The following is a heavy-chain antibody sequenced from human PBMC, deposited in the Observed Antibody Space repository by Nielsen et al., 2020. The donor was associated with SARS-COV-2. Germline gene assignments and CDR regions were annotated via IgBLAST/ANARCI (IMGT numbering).Heavy chain of an antibody. CDR2: IYYSGST. V-gene: IGHV4-39*01. Sequence: SETLSLTCTVSGGSISSSSYYWGWIRQPPGKGLEWIGSIYYSGSTYYNPSLKSRVTISVDTSKNQFSLKLSSVTAADTAAYYCAEYSSGWYTASYYGMDVWGQGTTVTVSS. J-gene: IGHJ6*02. CDR1: GGSISSSSYY. CDR3: AEYSSGWYTASYYGMDV. D-gene: IGHD6-19*01.